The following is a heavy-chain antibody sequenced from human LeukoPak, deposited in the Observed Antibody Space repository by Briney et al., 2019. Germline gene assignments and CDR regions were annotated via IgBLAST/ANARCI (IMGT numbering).Heavy chain of an antibody. J-gene: IGHJ6*03. D-gene: IGHD3-22*01. CDR3: ARGRQDVNMILVVMAGVSYYLDV. CDR2: MSPSGSS. V-gene: IGHV4-34*01. Sequence: SETLSLTCAVYGGSFSDYYWTWIRQTPGKGLEWMGEMSPSGSSNYNPSLKSRVTISVDTSKNHFSLKLRSVTAADTAVYYCARGRQDVNMILVVMAGVSYYLDVWSKGTTVTVS. CDR1: GGSFSDYY.